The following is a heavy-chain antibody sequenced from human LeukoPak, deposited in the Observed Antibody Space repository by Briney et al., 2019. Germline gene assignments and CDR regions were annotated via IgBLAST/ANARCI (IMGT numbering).Heavy chain of an antibody. D-gene: IGHD6-13*01. Sequence: PSETLSLTCTVSGGSISSYYWSWIRQPPGKGLEWIGYIYYSGSTNYNPSLKSRVTISVDTSKNQFSLKLSSVTAADTAVYYCARHQAAAYAFDIWGQGTMVTVSS. CDR2: IYYSGST. CDR1: GGSISSYY. J-gene: IGHJ3*02. CDR3: ARHQAAAYAFDI. V-gene: IGHV4-59*01.